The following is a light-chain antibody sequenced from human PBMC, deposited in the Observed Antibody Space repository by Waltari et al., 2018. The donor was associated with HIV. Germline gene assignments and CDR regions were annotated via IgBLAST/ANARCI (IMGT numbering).Light chain of an antibody. CDR1: QDIKQF. J-gene: IGKJ2*01. Sequence: DIQMTQSPSSLSASVGARVSISCQASQDIKQFLNWFQQKPGKAPKLLIFGASNLEIGVPSRFSGSGSGTDFTFTISSLQPEDTATYFCLQYDNLPYSFGQGTKLEV. V-gene: IGKV1-33*01. CDR3: LQYDNLPYS. CDR2: GAS.